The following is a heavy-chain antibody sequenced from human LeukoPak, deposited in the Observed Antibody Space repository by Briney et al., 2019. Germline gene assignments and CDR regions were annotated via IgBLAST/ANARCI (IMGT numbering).Heavy chain of an antibody. V-gene: IGHV3-66*01. Sequence: GGSLRLSCAASGFTVSSKYLSWVRQAPGKGLEWVSVIYSGGSTCHADSVKGRFTISRDNSKNTLYLQMNSLRAEDTAVYYCARAEDCSSTSCSHGYYGMDVWGQGTTVTVSS. CDR3: ARAEDCSSTSCSHGYYGMDV. D-gene: IGHD2-2*01. CDR1: GFTVSSKY. J-gene: IGHJ6*02. CDR2: IYSGGST.